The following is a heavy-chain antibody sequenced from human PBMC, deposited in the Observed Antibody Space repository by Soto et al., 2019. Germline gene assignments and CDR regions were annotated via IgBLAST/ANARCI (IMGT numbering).Heavy chain of an antibody. CDR3: AREFPSTYWFDP. Sequence: ASVKVSCKTSGYPFINFYVHWVRQAPGQGLEWLGNINPRADSTVYAPKFEDRVCMTRDTSTSTVYMELSSLTSDDTAMYYCAREFPSTYWFDPWGHGTLVTVSS. D-gene: IGHD3-16*01. CDR1: GYPFINFY. V-gene: IGHV1-46*01. CDR2: INPRADST. J-gene: IGHJ5*02.